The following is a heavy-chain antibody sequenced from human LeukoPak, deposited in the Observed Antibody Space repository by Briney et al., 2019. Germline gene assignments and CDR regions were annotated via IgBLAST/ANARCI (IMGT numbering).Heavy chain of an antibody. Sequence: GGSLRLSCAASGFTFSSYAMSWVRQAPGKGLEWVSTICGSGGCTYYADSMKGRFTISRDNSKNTLYLQMNSLRAEDTAVYYCAKNNPFSSSSRGYFDYWGQGALVTVSS. V-gene: IGHV3-23*01. CDR3: AKNNPFSSSSRGYFDY. CDR2: ICGSGGCT. CDR1: GFTFSSYA. J-gene: IGHJ4*02. D-gene: IGHD6-6*01.